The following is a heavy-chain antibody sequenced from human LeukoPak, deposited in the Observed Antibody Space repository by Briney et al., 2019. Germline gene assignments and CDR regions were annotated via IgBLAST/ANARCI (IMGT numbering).Heavy chain of an antibody. D-gene: IGHD3-9*01. J-gene: IGHJ4*02. Sequence: GGSLRLPCAASGFTFSSYGMHWVRQAPGKGLEWVAVIWYDGSNKYYADSVKGRFTISRDNSKNTLFLQMNSLRAEDTAVYYCARGPLRYPYYFDYWGQGTLVTVSS. V-gene: IGHV3-33*01. CDR3: ARGPLRYPYYFDY. CDR2: IWYDGSNK. CDR1: GFTFSSYG.